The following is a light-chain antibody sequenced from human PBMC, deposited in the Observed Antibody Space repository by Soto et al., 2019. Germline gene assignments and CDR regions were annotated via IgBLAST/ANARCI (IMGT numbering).Light chain of an antibody. V-gene: IGLV2-18*02. J-gene: IGLJ2*01. Sequence: QCALTQPPSVSGSPGQSVTISCTGTSSDVGSYNRVSWYQQPPGTAPKLMIYEVSNRPSGVPDRFSGSKSGNTASLTISGLQAEDEADYYCSSYTSSSAWVFGGGTKLTVL. CDR2: EVS. CDR1: SSDVGSYNR. CDR3: SSYTSSSAWV.